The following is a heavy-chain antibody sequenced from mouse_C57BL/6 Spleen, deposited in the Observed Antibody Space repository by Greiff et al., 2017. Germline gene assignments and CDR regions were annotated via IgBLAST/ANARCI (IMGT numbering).Heavy chain of an antibody. D-gene: IGHD2-2*01. CDR3: ARLYGYDYYAMDY. J-gene: IGHJ4*01. CDR2: INPSTGGT. V-gene: IGHV1-42*01. CDR1: GYSFTGYY. Sequence: EVQLQQSGPELVKPGASVKISCKASGYSFTGYYMNWVKQSPEKSLEWIGEINPSTGGTTYNQKFKAKATLTVDKSSSTAYMQLKSLTSEDSAVYYCARLYGYDYYAMDYWGQGTSVTVSS.